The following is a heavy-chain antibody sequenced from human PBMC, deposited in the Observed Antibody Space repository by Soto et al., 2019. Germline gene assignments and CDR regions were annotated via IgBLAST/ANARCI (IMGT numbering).Heavy chain of an antibody. CDR3: ARGPRLNWFDP. D-gene: IGHD6-19*01. Sequence: SETLSLTCAVYGGSFSGYYWSWIRQPPGKGLEWIGEINHSGSTNYNPSLKSRVTISVDTSKNQFSLKLSSVTAADTAVYYCARGPRLNWFDPWGQGTLVTVSS. CDR1: GGSFSGYY. V-gene: IGHV4-34*01. CDR2: INHSGST. J-gene: IGHJ5*02.